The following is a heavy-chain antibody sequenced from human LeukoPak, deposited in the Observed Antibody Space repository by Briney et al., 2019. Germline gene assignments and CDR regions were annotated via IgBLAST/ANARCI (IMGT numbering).Heavy chain of an antibody. Sequence: PSETLSLTCAVSGGSISSSNWWNWVRQPPGKGLEWIGEIYHSGSTNYNPSLKSRVTISVDKSKNQFSLKLSSVTAADTAVYYCARDLLPYSSGWYGYRGQGTLVTVSS. V-gene: IGHV4-4*02. CDR1: GGSISSSNW. J-gene: IGHJ4*02. D-gene: IGHD6-19*01. CDR3: ARDLLPYSSGWYGY. CDR2: IYHSGST.